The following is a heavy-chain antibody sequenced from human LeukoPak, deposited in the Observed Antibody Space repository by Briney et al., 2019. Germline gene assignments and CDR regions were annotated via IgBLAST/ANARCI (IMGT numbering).Heavy chain of an antibody. D-gene: IGHD2-15*01. CDR1: GFTFDDYA. CDR3: AKDLGYCSGGSCAGYHYYYGMDV. V-gene: IGHV3-9*01. J-gene: IGHJ6*02. CDR2: ISWNSGSI. Sequence: PGRSLRLSCAASGFTFDDYAMHWVRQAPGKGLEWVSGISWNSGSIGYADSVKGRFTISRDNAKNSLYLQMNSLRAEDTALYYCAKDLGYCSGGSCAGYHYYYGMDVWGQGTTVTVSS.